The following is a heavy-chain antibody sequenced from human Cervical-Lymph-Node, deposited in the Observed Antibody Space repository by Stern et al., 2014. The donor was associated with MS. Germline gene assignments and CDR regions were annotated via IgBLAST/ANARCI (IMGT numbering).Heavy chain of an antibody. CDR3: ARAALRIEMALNSPYYYYGMDV. J-gene: IGHJ6*02. CDR2: IIPIFGTA. Sequence: VQLVESGAEVKKPGSSVKVSCKASGGTFSSYAISWVRQAPGQGLEWMGGIIPIFGTANYAQKFQGRVTITADESTSTAYMELSSLRSEDTAVYYCARAALRIEMALNSPYYYYGMDVWGQGTTVTVSS. CDR1: GGTFSSYA. V-gene: IGHV1-69*01. D-gene: IGHD5-24*01.